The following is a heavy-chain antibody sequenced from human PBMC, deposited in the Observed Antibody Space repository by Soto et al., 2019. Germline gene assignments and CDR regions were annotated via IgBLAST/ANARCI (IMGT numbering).Heavy chain of an antibody. J-gene: IGHJ6*02. Sequence: QVQLVQSGAEVKKPGSSVKVSCKASGGTFSSYTISWVRQAPGQGLEWMGRIIPILGIANYAQKFQGRVTITADKSTSTAYMELSSLRSEDTAVYYCARSLVTTSHYYYYGMDVWGQGTTVTVSS. V-gene: IGHV1-69*02. CDR1: GGTFSSYT. D-gene: IGHD1-1*01. CDR2: IIPILGIA. CDR3: ARSLVTTSHYYYYGMDV.